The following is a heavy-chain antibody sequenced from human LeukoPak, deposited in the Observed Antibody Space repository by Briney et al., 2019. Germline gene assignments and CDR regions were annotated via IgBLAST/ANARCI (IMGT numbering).Heavy chain of an antibody. D-gene: IGHD1-26*01. CDR3: ARELLRDDAFDI. CDR1: GFTFSSYG. V-gene: IGHV3-30*02. Sequence: GGSLRLSCAASGFTFSSYGIHWVRQAPGKGLEWVAFIRFDGSNKYYADSVKGRFTISRDNSKNTLYLQMNSLKTEDTAVYYCARELLRDDAFDIWGQGTMVTVSS. J-gene: IGHJ3*02. CDR2: IRFDGSNK.